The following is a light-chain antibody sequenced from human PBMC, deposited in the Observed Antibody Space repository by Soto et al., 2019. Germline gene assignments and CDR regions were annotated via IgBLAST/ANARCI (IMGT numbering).Light chain of an antibody. CDR1: SSDVGGNNY. CDR2: EVS. J-gene: IGLJ2*01. Sequence: QSVLTQPPSASGSPGQSVTISCTGTSSDVGGNNYVSWYQQYPGKAPKLMIYEVSKRPSGVPDRFSGSKSGNTASLTVSGLQAEDEADYYCSSYAVSNNVVFGGGTKLTVL. V-gene: IGLV2-8*01. CDR3: SSYAVSNNVV.